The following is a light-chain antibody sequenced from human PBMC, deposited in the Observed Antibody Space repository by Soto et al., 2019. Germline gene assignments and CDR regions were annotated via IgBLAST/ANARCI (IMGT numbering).Light chain of an antibody. Sequence: EIVMTQSPATLSVSPGERATLSCRASRSVSSKYLAWYQQKPGQAPRLLIYGASTRATGIPARFSGSGSGTEFTLTISSLQSEDFAVYYCQQYNNWPQTFGQGTKVDIK. CDR3: QQYNNWPQT. J-gene: IGKJ1*01. V-gene: IGKV3-15*01. CDR2: GAS. CDR1: RSVSSKY.